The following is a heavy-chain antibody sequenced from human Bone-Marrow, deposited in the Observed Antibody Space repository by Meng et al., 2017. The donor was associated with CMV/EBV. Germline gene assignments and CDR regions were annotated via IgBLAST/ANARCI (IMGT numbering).Heavy chain of an antibody. D-gene: IGHD2-2*01. J-gene: IGHJ6*02. CDR3: ARSSHSSTSGYYYYYGMDV. Sequence: GSLRLSCTVSGYSISSGYYWGWIRQPPGKGLEWIGSIYHSGSTNYNPSLKSRVTISVDTSKNQFSLKLSSVTAADTAVYYCARSSHSSTSGYYYYYGMDVWGQGTTVTVSS. CDR1: GYSISSGYY. CDR2: IYHSGST. V-gene: IGHV4-38-2*02.